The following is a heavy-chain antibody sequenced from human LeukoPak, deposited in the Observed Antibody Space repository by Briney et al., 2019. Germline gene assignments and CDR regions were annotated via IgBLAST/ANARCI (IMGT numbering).Heavy chain of an antibody. Sequence: ASVKVSCQASGYTFTRYGISWVRQAPGQGLEWMGWISAYNGNTNYAQKLQGRVTMTTDTPTSKAYMELRSLRSDDTAVYYCARDPGERPADNYYYYGMDVWGKGTTVTVSS. D-gene: IGHD2-2*01. CDR1: GYTFTRYG. J-gene: IGHJ6*04. V-gene: IGHV1-18*04. CDR3: ARDPGERPADNYYYYGMDV. CDR2: ISAYNGNT.